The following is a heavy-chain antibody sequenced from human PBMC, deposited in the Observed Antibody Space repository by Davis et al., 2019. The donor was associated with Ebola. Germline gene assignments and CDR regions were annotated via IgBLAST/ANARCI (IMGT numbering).Heavy chain of an antibody. CDR1: GFTFSSYW. CDR2: ISSSSSTI. D-gene: IGHD2-15*01. Sequence: PGGSLRLSCAASGFTFSSYWMSWVRQAPGKGLEWVSYISSSSSTIYYADSVKGRFTISRDNAKNSLFLQMNSLRAEETAVYYCAAADIVVVVDGTSYPHAFDTWGQGTVVTVSS. CDR3: AAADIVVVVDGTSYPHAFDT. V-gene: IGHV3-48*04. J-gene: IGHJ3*02.